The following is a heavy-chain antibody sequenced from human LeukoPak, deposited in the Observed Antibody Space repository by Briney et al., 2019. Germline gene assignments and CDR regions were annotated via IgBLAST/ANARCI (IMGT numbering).Heavy chain of an antibody. CDR3: ARDNERNYFDY. CDR2: IYYSGST. V-gene: IGHV4-39*02. J-gene: IGHJ4*02. Sequence: PSETLSLTCTVSGGSISSSSYYWGWIRQPPGKGLEWIGSIYYSGSTYYNPSLKSRVTISVDTSKNQFSLKLSSVTAADTAVYYCARDNERNYFDYWGQGTLVTVSS. D-gene: IGHD1-1*01. CDR1: GGSISSSSYY.